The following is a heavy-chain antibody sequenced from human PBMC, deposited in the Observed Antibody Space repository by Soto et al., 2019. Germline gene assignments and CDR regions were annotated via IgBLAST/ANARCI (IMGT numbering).Heavy chain of an antibody. CDR3: AKPYIHSSCLYLTGDYYYYMDF. CDR2: ISGSGGST. Sequence: GGSLRLSCAASGFTFSSYAMSWVRQAPGKGLEWVSAISGSGGSTYYADSVKGRFTISRDNSKNTLYLQMNSLRAEDTAVYYCAKPYIHSSCLYLTGDYYYYMDFWGQGTTVTVSS. CDR1: GFTFSSYA. J-gene: IGHJ6*03. V-gene: IGHV3-23*01. D-gene: IGHD6-19*01.